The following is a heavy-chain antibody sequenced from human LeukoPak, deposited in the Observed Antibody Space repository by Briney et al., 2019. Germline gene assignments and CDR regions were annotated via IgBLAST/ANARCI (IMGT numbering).Heavy chain of an antibody. D-gene: IGHD3-10*01. V-gene: IGHV4-34*01. J-gene: IGHJ5*02. CDR3: ARRMVRGVIISFWFDP. CDR2: INHSGST. CDR1: GGSFSGYY. Sequence: PSETLSLTCAVYGGSFSGYYWSWIRQPPGKGLEWIGEINHSGSTNYNPSLKSRVTISVDTSKNQFSLKLSSVTAADTAVYYCARRMVRGVIISFWFDPWGQGTLVTVSS.